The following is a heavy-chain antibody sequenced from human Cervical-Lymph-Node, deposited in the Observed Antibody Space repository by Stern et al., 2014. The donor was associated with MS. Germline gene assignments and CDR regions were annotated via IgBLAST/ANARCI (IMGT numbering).Heavy chain of an antibody. Sequence: EVQLVASGGDLVKPGGSLTLSCVASGFTFSDAWMTWVRQAPGKGLEWVGRVNSKTDGGTTDYAAPVKGRFTVSRDDSENTVYLHMNSLKGEDTAVYYCNAWAYCGGNCARFDYWGQGALVTVSS. D-gene: IGHD2-21*02. CDR2: VNSKTDGGTT. CDR1: GFTFSDAW. CDR3: NAWAYCGGNCARFDY. J-gene: IGHJ4*02. V-gene: IGHV3-15*01.